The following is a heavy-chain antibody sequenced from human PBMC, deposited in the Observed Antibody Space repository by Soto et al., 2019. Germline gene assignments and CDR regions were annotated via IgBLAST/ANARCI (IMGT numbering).Heavy chain of an antibody. D-gene: IGHD3-22*01. CDR2: INSDGSRT. CDR3: ARALTYYYDIDY. Sequence: GGSLRLSCAASGFTFSSYWMHWVRQAPGKGLVWVSRINSDGSRTTYADSVKGRFTISGDNAKNMLHLQMNSLRAEDTAVYYCARALTYYYDIDYWGQGTLVTVPQ. CDR1: GFTFSSYW. V-gene: IGHV3-74*01. J-gene: IGHJ4*02.